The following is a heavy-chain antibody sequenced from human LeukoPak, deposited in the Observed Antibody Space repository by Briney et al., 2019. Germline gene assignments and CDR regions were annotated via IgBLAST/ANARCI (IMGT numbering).Heavy chain of an antibody. CDR2: VYYSGTT. J-gene: IGHJ5*02. Sequence: SETLSLTCTVSGGSISSYYWSWIRQPPGKGLEWIGNVYYSGTTNYNPSLKSRVFISVDTSKNQFSLKVTSVTAADTAVYYCVKIRPGAVLQNWFDPWGQGTLVTVSS. CDR1: GGSISSYY. CDR3: VKIRPGAVLQNWFDP. V-gene: IGHV4-59*01. D-gene: IGHD2/OR15-2a*01.